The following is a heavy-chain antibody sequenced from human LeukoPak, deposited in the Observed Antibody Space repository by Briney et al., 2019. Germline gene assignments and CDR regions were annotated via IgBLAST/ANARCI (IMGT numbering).Heavy chain of an antibody. D-gene: IGHD2-15*01. Sequence: GGSLRLSCAASGFTFSSYGMHWVRHAPGKGLEWVAVISYDGSNKYYADSVKGRFTISRDNSKNTLYLQMNSLRAEDTAVYYCAKDSGGSGAYFDYWGQGTLVTVSS. CDR2: ISYDGSNK. J-gene: IGHJ4*02. CDR1: GFTFSSYG. CDR3: AKDSGGSGAYFDY. V-gene: IGHV3-30*18.